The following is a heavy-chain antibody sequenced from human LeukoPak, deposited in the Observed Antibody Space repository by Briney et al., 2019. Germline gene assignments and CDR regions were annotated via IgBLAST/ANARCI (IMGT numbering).Heavy chain of an antibody. CDR1: GFTFDDYA. CDR2: ISWNSGSI. D-gene: IGHD2-15*01. CDR3: VSGDFFGH. V-gene: IGHV3-9*01. Sequence: PGGSLRLSCAASGFTFDDYAMHWVRQAPGKGLEWVSGISWNSGSIGYADSVKGRFTSSRDNAKNSLYLQMSSLRADDTAVYYCVSGDFFGHWGQGTLVIVSS. J-gene: IGHJ4*02.